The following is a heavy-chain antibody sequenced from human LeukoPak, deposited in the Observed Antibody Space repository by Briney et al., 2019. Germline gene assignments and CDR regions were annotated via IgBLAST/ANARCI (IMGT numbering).Heavy chain of an antibody. D-gene: IGHD3-3*01. CDR3: ARDRVMYYYFGMDV. J-gene: IGHJ6*02. Sequence: GGSLRLSCVASGFTLSNYGIHWVRQAPGKGLEWMGVISYDGVNKYQADSVKGRLTMSRDNSKNTLFLQMDSLRAEDTAVYYCARDRVMYYYFGMDVWGHGTTVTVSS. CDR2: ISYDGVNK. CDR1: GFTLSNYG. V-gene: IGHV3-30*03.